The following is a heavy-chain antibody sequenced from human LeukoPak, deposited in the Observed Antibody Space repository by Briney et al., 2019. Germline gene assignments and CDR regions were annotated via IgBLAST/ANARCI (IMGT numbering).Heavy chain of an antibody. Sequence: GASLQISCKGSGYSFTSYWIGWVRQMPGKGLEWMGIIYPGDSDTRYSPSFQGQVTISADKSISTAYLQWSSLKASDTAMYYCARQGIAAAGTSYYYYYGMDVWGQGTTVTVSS. CDR2: IYPGDSDT. D-gene: IGHD6-13*01. V-gene: IGHV5-51*01. CDR1: GYSFTSYW. CDR3: ARQGIAAAGTSYYYYYGMDV. J-gene: IGHJ6*02.